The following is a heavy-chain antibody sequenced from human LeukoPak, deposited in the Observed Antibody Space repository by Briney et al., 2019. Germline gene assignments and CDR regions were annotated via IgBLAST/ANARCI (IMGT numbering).Heavy chain of an antibody. V-gene: IGHV3-48*01. CDR2: ISSSSSSI. CDR1: GFTFSDYT. CDR3: ARYRSAFDI. D-gene: IGHD3-16*02. J-gene: IGHJ3*02. Sequence: GGSLRLSCAASGFTFSDYTMNWVRQAPGKGLEWISYISSSSSSIYYADSVKGRFTTSRDNAKNSLYLQMNSLRAEDTAVYYCARYRSAFDIWGQGTMVTVSS.